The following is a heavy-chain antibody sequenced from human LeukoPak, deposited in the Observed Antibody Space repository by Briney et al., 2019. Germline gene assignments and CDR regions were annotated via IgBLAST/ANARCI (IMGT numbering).Heavy chain of an antibody. Sequence: ASVKVSCKASGYSFTNYGISWVRQAPGQGLEWMGWISAYNGYTHFAQKFQGRVTMTTDTSTSTAYMELRSLRSDDTAVYYCARDLYQLLAESYYFDYWGQGTLVTVSS. D-gene: IGHD2-2*01. V-gene: IGHV1-18*01. CDR2: ISAYNGYT. CDR3: ARDLYQLLAESYYFDY. CDR1: GYSFTNYG. J-gene: IGHJ4*02.